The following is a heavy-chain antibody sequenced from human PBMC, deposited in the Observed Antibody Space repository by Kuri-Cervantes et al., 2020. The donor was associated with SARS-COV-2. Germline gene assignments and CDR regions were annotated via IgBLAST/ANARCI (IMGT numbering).Heavy chain of an antibody. CDR3: ARGRTTYLDS. Sequence: GSLRLSCVVSGSSFSGYYWSWVRQPPGKGLEWIGEITHTGTTNYNASLKSQIIVSLDMCKEQFSLRLTSVPAADTGLYFFARGRTTYLDSWGQGTLVTVSS. CDR1: GSSFSGYY. CDR2: ITHTGTT. D-gene: IGHD4-17*01. J-gene: IGHJ4*02. V-gene: IGHV4-34*01.